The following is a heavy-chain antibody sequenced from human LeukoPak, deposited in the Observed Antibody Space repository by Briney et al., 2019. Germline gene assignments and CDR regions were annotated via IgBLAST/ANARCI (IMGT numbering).Heavy chain of an antibody. Sequence: PGRSLRLSCVASGFTFSSYGMHWVRQAPGKGLEWVAVMWYDGSNKYYAHSVKGRFTISRDNPENTLYPQMNSLRAEDTAVYYCARDRQDLWSSYPKYYFDYWGQGTLVPVSS. J-gene: IGHJ4*02. CDR3: ARDRQDLWSSYPKYYFDY. CDR1: GFTFSSYG. V-gene: IGHV3-33*01. D-gene: IGHD3-3*01. CDR2: MWYDGSNK.